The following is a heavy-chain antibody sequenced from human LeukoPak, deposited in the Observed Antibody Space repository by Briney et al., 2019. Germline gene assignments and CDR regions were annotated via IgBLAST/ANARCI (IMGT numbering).Heavy chain of an antibody. D-gene: IGHD4-11*01. J-gene: IGHJ1*01. CDR3: ARDEGLPAEYFQH. Sequence: GGSLRLSCVASGFTFSLYNMNWVRQAPGKGLEWVSSISGSDNYIFYADSVKGRFTISRDNAKNSLFLQMDSLRAEDTAVYYCARDEGLPAEYFQHWGHGTLVTVSS. CDR2: ISGSDNYI. CDR1: GFTFSLYN. V-gene: IGHV3-21*01.